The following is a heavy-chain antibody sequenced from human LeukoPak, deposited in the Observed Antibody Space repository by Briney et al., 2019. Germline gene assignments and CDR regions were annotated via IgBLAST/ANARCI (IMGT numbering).Heavy chain of an antibody. CDR3: ARGASVWFDP. CDR2: ISSSSTYI. J-gene: IGHJ5*02. Sequence: PGGSLRLSCAASGFIFSSYSMNWVRQAPGKGLEWVSSISSSSTYIYYADSVKGRFTISRDNAKNSLYLQMNSLRAEDTAVYYCARGASVWFDPWGQGTLVTVSS. CDR1: GFIFSSYS. V-gene: IGHV3-21*01.